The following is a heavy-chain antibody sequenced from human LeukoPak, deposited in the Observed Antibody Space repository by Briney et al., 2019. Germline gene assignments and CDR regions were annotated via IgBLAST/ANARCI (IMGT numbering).Heavy chain of an antibody. Sequence: ASVKVSCKASGYTFTGYYMHWVRQAPGQGLEWMGWINPNSGGTNYAQKFQGRVTMTRDTSISTAYMELSRLRSDDTAVYYCAKDAVTEPYDAFDIWGQGTMVTVSS. CDR2: INPNSGGT. J-gene: IGHJ3*02. CDR1: GYTFTGYY. D-gene: IGHD4-17*01. CDR3: AKDAVTEPYDAFDI. V-gene: IGHV1-2*02.